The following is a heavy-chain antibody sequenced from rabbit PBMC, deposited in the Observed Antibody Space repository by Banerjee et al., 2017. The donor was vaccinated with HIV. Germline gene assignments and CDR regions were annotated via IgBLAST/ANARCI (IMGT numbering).Heavy chain of an antibody. J-gene: IGHJ4*01. CDR3: GRGVGSSVWGDL. Sequence: QSLEESGGDLVKPGASLTLTCKASGFSFSNGYVMCWVRQAPGKGLEWIACINTISGDTVYATWAKGRFTISKASWTTVTLQMTSLTAADTATYFCGRGVGSSVWGDLWGPGTLVTVS. CDR2: INTISGDT. V-gene: IGHV1S40*01. CDR1: GFSFSNGYV. D-gene: IGHD4-1*01.